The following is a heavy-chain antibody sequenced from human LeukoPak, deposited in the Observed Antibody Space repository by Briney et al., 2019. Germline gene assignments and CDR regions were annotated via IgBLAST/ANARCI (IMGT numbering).Heavy chain of an antibody. CDR1: GGSTSSYY. Sequence: SETLSLTCTVSGGSTSSYYWSWIRQPPEKGREWIGYIYYSGSTNYNPSLKSRVTTSVDTSKNQFPLKLSSVTAADTAVYYCARATPDSSGYYLFDYWGQGTLVTVSS. CDR3: ARATPDSSGYYLFDY. CDR2: IYYSGST. D-gene: IGHD3-22*01. J-gene: IGHJ4*02. V-gene: IGHV4-59*01.